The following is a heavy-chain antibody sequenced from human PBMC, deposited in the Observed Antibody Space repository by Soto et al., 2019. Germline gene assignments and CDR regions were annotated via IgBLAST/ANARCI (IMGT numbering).Heavy chain of an antibody. CDR3: ARDGDDYSNYEGESYYYYYYYMDV. CDR2: ISSSSSYI. Sequence: PGGSLRLSCAASGFTFSDYYMSWIRQAPGKGLEWVSSISSSSSYIYYADSVKGRFTISRDNAKNSLYLQMNSLRAEDTAVYYCARDGDDYSNYEGESYYYYYYYMDVWGKGTTVTVSS. J-gene: IGHJ6*03. D-gene: IGHD4-4*01. CDR1: GFTFSDYY. V-gene: IGHV3-11*06.